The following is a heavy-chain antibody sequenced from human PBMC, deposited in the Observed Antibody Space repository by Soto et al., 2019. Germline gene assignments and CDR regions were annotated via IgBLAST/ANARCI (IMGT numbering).Heavy chain of an antibody. CDR1: GFTFDDYT. CDR3: AKDSSPRIAAAGTGFDY. D-gene: IGHD6-13*01. J-gene: IGHJ4*02. Sequence: GSLRLSCAASGFTFDDYTMHWVRQAPGKGLEWVSLISWDGGSTYYADSVKGRFTISRDNSKNSLYLQMNSLRTEDTALYYCAKDSSPRIAAAGTGFDYWGQGTLVTVSS. CDR2: ISWDGGST. V-gene: IGHV3-43*01.